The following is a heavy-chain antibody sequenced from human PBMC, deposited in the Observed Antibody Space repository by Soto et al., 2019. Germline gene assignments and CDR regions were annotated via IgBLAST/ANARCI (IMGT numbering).Heavy chain of an antibody. D-gene: IGHD3-9*01. J-gene: IGHJ6*02. Sequence: SETLSLTCTVSGDSIRSGNLYWSRIRQPPGKGLEWIGYIYYSGSTYYSPSLKSLVTISVDTSKNQFSLKLNSVTAADTAVYYCARVDILTVYGRMDVWGQGTTVTVSS. CDR3: ARVDILTVYGRMDV. CDR1: GDSIRSGNLY. CDR2: IYYSGST. V-gene: IGHV4-30-4*01.